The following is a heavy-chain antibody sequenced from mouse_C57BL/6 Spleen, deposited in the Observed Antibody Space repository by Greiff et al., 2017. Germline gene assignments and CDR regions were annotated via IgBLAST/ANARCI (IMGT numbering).Heavy chain of an antibody. J-gene: IGHJ2*01. CDR1: GFTFSSYA. V-gene: IGHV5-9-1*02. CDR3: TRVGKYSRGDY. CDR2: ISSGGDYI. Sequence: DVMLVESGEGLVKPGGSLKLSCAASGFTFSSYAMSWVRQTPEKRLEWVAYISSGGDYIYYADTVKGRFTISRDNARNTLYLQMSSLKSEDTAMYYCTRVGKYSRGDYRGQGTTLTVSS. D-gene: IGHD2-5*01.